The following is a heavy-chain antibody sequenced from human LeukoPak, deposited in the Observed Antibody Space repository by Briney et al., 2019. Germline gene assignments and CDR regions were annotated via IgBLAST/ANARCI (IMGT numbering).Heavy chain of an antibody. J-gene: IGHJ4*02. CDR2: MNPNSGNT. D-gene: IGHD2-15*01. Sequence: GASVKVSCKASGYTFTSYDINWVRQATGQGLEWMGWMNPNSGNTGYAQMFQGRVTMTRNTSISTAYMELSSLRSEDTAVYYCARGTKGYCSGASCYYIDYWGQGALVTVSS. CDR1: GYTFTSYD. CDR3: ARGTKGYCSGASCYYIDY. V-gene: IGHV1-8*01.